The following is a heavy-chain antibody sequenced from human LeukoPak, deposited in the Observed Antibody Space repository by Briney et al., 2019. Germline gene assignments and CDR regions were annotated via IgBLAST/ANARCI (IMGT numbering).Heavy chain of an antibody. J-gene: IGHJ1*01. D-gene: IGHD3-22*01. CDR1: GGSVSSNNHY. CDR2: ISYSGNT. V-gene: IGHV4-30-4*01. CDR3: ARGRSYYYDSSGYYNEYFQH. Sequence: PSETLSLTCSVSGGSVSSNNHYWTWIRQPPGKGLEWTGYISYSGNTYYNPSLKSRLIISVDTSKNQFSLNLISVTAADTAVYYCARGRSYYYDSSGYYNEYFQHWGQGTLVTVSS.